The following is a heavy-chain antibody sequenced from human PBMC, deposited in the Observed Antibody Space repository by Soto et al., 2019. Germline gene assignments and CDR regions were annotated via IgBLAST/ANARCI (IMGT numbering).Heavy chain of an antibody. D-gene: IGHD6-19*01. V-gene: IGHV3-30-3*01. CDR1: GFTFSSYA. CDR2: ISYDGSKE. CDR3: ARATSGWYKDAFDI. Sequence: QVQLVESGGGVVQPGRSLRLSCAASGFTFSSYAMHWVHQAPGKGLEWVAVISYDGSKEYYADSVKGRFTISRDNSKNTLYLQMNSLRAEDTAVYYCARATSGWYKDAFDIWGQGTMVTVSS. J-gene: IGHJ3*02.